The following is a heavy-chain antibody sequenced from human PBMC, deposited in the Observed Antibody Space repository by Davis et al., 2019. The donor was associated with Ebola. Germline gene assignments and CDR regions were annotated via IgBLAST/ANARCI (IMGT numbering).Heavy chain of an antibody. CDR3: TRGPVGGWNDWIWFDP. J-gene: IGHJ5*02. V-gene: IGHV3-49*04. D-gene: IGHD1-1*01. CDR1: GFTFGDYA. Sequence: GESLKISCTASGFTFGDYAMSWVRQAPGKGLEWVGFIRSKAYGGTTEYAASVKGRFTISRDDSKSIAYLQMNSLKTEDTAVYYCTRGPVGGWNDWIWFDPWGQGTLVTVSS. CDR2: IRSKAYGGTT.